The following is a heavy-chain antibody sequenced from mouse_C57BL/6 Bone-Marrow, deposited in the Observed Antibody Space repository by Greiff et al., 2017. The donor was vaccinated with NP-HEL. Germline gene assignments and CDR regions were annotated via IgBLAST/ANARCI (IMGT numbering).Heavy chain of an antibody. CDR2: ISNGGGST. V-gene: IGHV5-12*01. J-gene: IGHJ4*01. CDR1: GFTFSDYY. Sequence: EVQLVESGGGLVQPGGSLKLSCAASGFTFSDYYMYWVRQTPEKRLEWVAYISNGGGSTYYPDTVKGRFTISRDNAKNTLYLQMSRLKSEDTAMYYCARLGYYYAMDYWGQGTSVTVSS. CDR3: ARLGYYYAMDY.